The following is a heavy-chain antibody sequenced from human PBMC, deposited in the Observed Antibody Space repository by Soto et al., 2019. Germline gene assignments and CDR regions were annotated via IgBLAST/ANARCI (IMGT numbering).Heavy chain of an antibody. J-gene: IGHJ6*02. CDR3: ARGSPIATTTGFYYYYYGMDV. CDR2: INHSGST. CDR1: GGSFSGYY. V-gene: IGHV4-34*01. Sequence: PSETLSLTCAVYGGSFSGYYWSWIRQPPGKGLEWIGEINHSGSTNYNPSLKSRVTISVDTSKNQFSLKLSSVTAADTAVYYCARGSPIATTTGFYYYYYGMDVWGQGTTVTVSS. D-gene: IGHD4-17*01.